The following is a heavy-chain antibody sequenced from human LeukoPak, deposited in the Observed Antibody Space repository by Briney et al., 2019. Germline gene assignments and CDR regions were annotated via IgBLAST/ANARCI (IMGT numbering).Heavy chain of an antibody. Sequence: SGPTLVNPTQTLTLTCTFSGFSLSTSGMCVSWIRQPPGKALEWLALIDWDDDKYYSTSLKTRLTISKDTSKNQVVLTMTNMDPVDTGTYYCARKRGYCSGGSCYSLRGSIDYWGQGTLVTVSS. V-gene: IGHV2-70*01. CDR2: IDWDDDK. J-gene: IGHJ4*02. D-gene: IGHD2-15*01. CDR1: GFSLSTSGMC. CDR3: ARKRGYCSGGSCYSLRGSIDY.